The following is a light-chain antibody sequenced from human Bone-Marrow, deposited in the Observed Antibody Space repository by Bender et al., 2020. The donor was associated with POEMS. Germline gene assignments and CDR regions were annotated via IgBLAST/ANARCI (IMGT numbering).Light chain of an antibody. CDR1: SSDVGGYNY. Sequence: QSALTQPASVSGSPGQSITISCTGTSSDVGGYNYVSWYEQHPGKAPKLMIYDVSNRPSGVSNRFSGSKSGNTASLTISGLQAEDEADYYCSSYTSRSTRVAFGGGTKLTVL. CDR2: DVS. CDR3: SSYTSRSTRVA. J-gene: IGLJ2*01. V-gene: IGLV2-14*03.